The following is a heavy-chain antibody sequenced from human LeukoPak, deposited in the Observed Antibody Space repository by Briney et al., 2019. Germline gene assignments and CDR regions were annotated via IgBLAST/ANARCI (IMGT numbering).Heavy chain of an antibody. V-gene: IGHV4-4*07. CDR1: GGSISSYY. CDR2: IYTSGST. Sequence: PSETLSLTCTVSGGSISSYYWSWIRQPAGKGLEWIGRIYTSGSTNYDPSLKSRVTISVDTSKSQFSLKLSSVTAADTAVYYCAREWVVAARNWFDPWGQGTLVTVSS. CDR3: AREWVVAARNWFDP. D-gene: IGHD2-15*01. J-gene: IGHJ5*02.